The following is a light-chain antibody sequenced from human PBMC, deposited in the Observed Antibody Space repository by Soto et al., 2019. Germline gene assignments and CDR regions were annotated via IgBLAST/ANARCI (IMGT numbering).Light chain of an antibody. CDR3: QQYNNWPTSIT. V-gene: IGKV3-15*01. CDR1: QSVNSN. Sequence: ETVMTQSPATLSVSPGERATLSCRASQSVNSNLAWYQQKLGQAPRVLIYGASTRATGIPDRFSGSGSGTDFTLTISSLEPEDFAVYYCQQYNNWPTSITFGQGTRLEIK. CDR2: GAS. J-gene: IGKJ5*01.